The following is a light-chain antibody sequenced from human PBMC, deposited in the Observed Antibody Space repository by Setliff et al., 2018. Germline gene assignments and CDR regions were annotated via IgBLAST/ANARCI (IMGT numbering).Light chain of an antibody. Sequence: QSVLSQPASVSGSPGQSITISCTGTSSDVGGYNLVSWYQQHPGKVPRLMIYDVCNRPSGVSNRFSGSKIGNTASLTISGLQTEDEADYYCCSFTSSSTLPYVFGTGTKVTVL. CDR1: SSDVGGYNL. V-gene: IGLV2-14*03. CDR3: CSFTSSSTLPYV. J-gene: IGLJ1*01. CDR2: DVC.